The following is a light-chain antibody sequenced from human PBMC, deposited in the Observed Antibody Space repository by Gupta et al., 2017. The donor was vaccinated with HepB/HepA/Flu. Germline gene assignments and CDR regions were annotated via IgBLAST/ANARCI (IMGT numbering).Light chain of an antibody. CDR3: RQALQSMCS. CDR1: QSLLHSNGYNY. CDR2: LGS. Sequence: DIVMTQSPLSLPVTPGEPASISCRSSQSLLHSNGYNYLDWYLQKPGQSPQLLIYLGSNRASGVPDRFSGSGSGTDFTLKISRVEAEDVGVYYCRQALQSMCSFGQWTKLETK. J-gene: IGKJ2*04. V-gene: IGKV2-28*01.